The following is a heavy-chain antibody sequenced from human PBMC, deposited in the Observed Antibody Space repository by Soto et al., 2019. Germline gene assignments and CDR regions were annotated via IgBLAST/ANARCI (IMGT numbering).Heavy chain of an antibody. CDR3: ARDLVPGYPGLSAY. J-gene: IGHJ4*02. V-gene: IGHV1-18*01. D-gene: IGHD2-2*03. CDR1: GYTFSNYG. CDR2: ISAYNGNT. Sequence: ASVKVSCKTSGYTFSNYGINWVRQAPGQGLEWMGWISAYNGNTNFAQKLQGRVSLTTDTSSTTAYMELRSLTSDDTAVYYCARDLVPGYPGLSAYWGQGTLVTVSS.